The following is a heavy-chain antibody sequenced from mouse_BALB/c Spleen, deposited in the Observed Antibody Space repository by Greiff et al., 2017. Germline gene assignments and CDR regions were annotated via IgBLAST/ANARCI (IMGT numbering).Heavy chain of an antibody. V-gene: IGHV14-3*02. D-gene: IGHD1-1*01. J-gene: IGHJ2*01. Sequence: VQLQQSGAELVKPGASVKLSCTASGFNIKDTYMHWVKQRPEQGLEWIGRIDPANGNTKYDPKFQGKATITADTSSNTAYLQLSSLTSEDTAVYYCARGYGSSYEEFDYWGQGTTLTVSS. CDR3: ARGYGSSYEEFDY. CDR1: GFNIKDTY. CDR2: IDPANGNT.